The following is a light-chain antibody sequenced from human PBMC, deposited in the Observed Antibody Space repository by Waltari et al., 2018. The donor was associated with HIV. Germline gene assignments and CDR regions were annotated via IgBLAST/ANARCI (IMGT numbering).Light chain of an antibody. CDR3: QQYYGSPYT. V-gene: IGKV4-1*01. J-gene: IGKJ2*01. CDR2: WAS. Sequence: DLVMTQSTDSLAVSLGERATINCKSTQSVLYSSNNKNYLAWYQQKPGQPPKLLIFWASTRESGVPDRFSGSGSGTDFTLTISSLQAEDVAVYYCQQYYGSPYTFGQGTKLE. CDR1: QSVLYSSNNKNY.